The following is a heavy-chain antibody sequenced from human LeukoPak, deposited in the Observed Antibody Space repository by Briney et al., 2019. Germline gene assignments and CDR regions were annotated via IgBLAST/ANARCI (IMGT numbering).Heavy chain of an antibody. J-gene: IGHJ4*02. CDR3: ATPFGDIAAAYFDY. Sequence: ASVKVSCKVSGYTLTELSMHWVRQAPGKGLEWMGGFDPEDGETIYAQKFQGRVTMTEDTSTDTAYMELSSLRSEDTAVYHCATPFGDIAAAYFDYWGQGTLVTVSS. CDR2: FDPEDGET. D-gene: IGHD6-13*01. V-gene: IGHV1-24*01. CDR1: GYTLTELS.